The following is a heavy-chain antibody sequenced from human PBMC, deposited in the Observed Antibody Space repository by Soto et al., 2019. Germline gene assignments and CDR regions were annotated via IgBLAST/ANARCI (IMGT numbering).Heavy chain of an antibody. J-gene: IGHJ5*02. V-gene: IGHV1-18*01. D-gene: IGHD2-2*01. Sequence: ASVKVSCKTSGYTFSNYCIAWVRQAPGQPLEWLGWISLYSDGTNYAQKFQGRVSMTTDTSTTTAYMELRSLRSDDTAVYYCARVVPGAEAWFGPWGQGTLVTVSS. CDR2: ISLYSDGT. CDR3: ARVVPGAEAWFGP. CDR1: GYTFSNYC.